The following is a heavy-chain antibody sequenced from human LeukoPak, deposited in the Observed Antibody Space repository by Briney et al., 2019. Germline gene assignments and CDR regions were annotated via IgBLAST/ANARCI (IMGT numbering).Heavy chain of an antibody. Sequence: ASVKVSCKASGYTFTGYYMHWVRQAPGQGLEWMGWINPNSSGTNYSQKFQGRVTMTRDTSISTAYMELSRLRSDDTAVYYCARNFYFDSSGYYHYWGRGTLVTVYS. D-gene: IGHD3-22*01. J-gene: IGHJ4*02. CDR1: GYTFTGYY. CDR3: ARNFYFDSSGYYHY. V-gene: IGHV1-2*02. CDR2: INPNSSGT.